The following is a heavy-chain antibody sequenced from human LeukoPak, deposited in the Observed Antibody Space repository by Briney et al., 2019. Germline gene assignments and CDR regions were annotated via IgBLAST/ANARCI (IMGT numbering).Heavy chain of an antibody. Sequence: ASVKVSCKASGYTFTSYYMHWVRQAPGQGLEWMGIINPNGGSTSYAQKFQGRVTMTRDTSTSTVYMELSSLRSEDTAVYYCASEPTSRDTGDYWGQGTLVTVSS. J-gene: IGHJ4*02. D-gene: IGHD1-14*01. CDR2: INPNGGST. CDR3: ASEPTSRDTGDY. CDR1: GYTFTSYY. V-gene: IGHV1-46*01.